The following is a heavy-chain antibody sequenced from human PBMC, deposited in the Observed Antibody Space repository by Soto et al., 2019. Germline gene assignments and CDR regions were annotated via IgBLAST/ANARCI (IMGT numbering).Heavy chain of an antibody. V-gene: IGHV2-5*02. D-gene: IGHD2-15*01. J-gene: IGHJ3*02. CDR3: AHTARYCSGGSCYSAAFEI. CDR2: IYWDDDK. CDR1: GFSLSTSGVG. Sequence: TFSGFSLSTSGVGVGWISQPPGKALEWLALIYWDDDKRYSPSLKSRLTITKDTSKNQVVLTMTNMDPVDTATYYCAHTARYCSGGSCYSAAFEIWGQGTMVTVSS.